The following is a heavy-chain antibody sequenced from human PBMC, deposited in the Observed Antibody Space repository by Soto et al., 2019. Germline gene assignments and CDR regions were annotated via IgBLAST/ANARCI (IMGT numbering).Heavy chain of an antibody. Sequence: GESLKISCKGSGYSFTSYWISWVRQMPGKGLEWMGSIDPSDSYTNYSPSFQGHVTISADKSISTAYLQWSSLKASDTAMYYCARRLGSGWNIDYWGQGTLVTVSS. V-gene: IGHV5-10-1*01. D-gene: IGHD6-19*01. CDR3: ARRLGSGWNIDY. CDR2: IDPSDSYT. J-gene: IGHJ4*02. CDR1: GYSFTSYW.